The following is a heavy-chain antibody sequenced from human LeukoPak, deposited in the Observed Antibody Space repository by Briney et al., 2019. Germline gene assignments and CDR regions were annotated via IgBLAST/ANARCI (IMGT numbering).Heavy chain of an antibody. CDR2: IKQDGSEE. CDR1: GFTFSGNW. J-gene: IGHJ4*02. CDR3: ARLRAGNYFDY. V-gene: IGHV3-7*05. D-gene: IGHD5-24*01. Sequence: GGSLRLSCAASGFTFSGNWMSWVRQAPGKGLVWVANIKQDGSEEYYVDSVKGRFTISRDNAKNSLYPQMNSLRAEDTAVYYCARLRAGNYFDYWGQGTLVTVSS.